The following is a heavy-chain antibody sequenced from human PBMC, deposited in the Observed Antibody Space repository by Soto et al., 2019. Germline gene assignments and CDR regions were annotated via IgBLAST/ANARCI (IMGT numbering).Heavy chain of an antibody. V-gene: IGHV4-4*02. CDR1: SGSITSSNW. D-gene: IGHD1-26*01. Sequence: QVQLQESGPGLVKPSGTLSLTCAISSGSITSSNWWGWVRQPPGKGLEWIGAVYNGGHANYNPSLKSRLTISVVSQNQFSLRLSSVTAADTAVYFCASHLIMPGTRGFDYWGQGSLVTVSS. CDR3: ASHLIMPGTRGFDY. J-gene: IGHJ4*02. CDR2: VYNGGHA.